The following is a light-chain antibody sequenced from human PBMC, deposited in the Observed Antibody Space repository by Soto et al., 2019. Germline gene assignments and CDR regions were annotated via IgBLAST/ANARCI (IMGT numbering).Light chain of an antibody. Sequence: DVQMTQSPSALSASLGKRIARTCRASQSISSYLTWYQQKPGKAPKLLIYAASSLQSGVPSRFSGSGSGTDFTLTISSLQPEDFATYYCQQSYSTPITFGQGTRLEIK. CDR2: AAS. CDR3: QQSYSTPIT. CDR1: QSISSY. V-gene: IGKV1-39*01. J-gene: IGKJ5*01.